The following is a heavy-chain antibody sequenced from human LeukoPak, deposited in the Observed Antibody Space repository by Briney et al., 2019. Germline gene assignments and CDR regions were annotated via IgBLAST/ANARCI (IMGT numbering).Heavy chain of an antibody. Sequence: SETLSLTCAVYGGSFSGYYWSWIRQPPGKGLEWIGEINHSGSTNYNPSLKSRVTISVDTSKNQFSLKLSSVTAADTAMYYCARTGDPSSSWFLWYFDLWGRGTLVTVSS. CDR3: ARTGDPSSSWFLWYFDL. J-gene: IGHJ2*01. V-gene: IGHV4-34*01. CDR2: INHSGST. D-gene: IGHD6-13*01. CDR1: GGSFSGYY.